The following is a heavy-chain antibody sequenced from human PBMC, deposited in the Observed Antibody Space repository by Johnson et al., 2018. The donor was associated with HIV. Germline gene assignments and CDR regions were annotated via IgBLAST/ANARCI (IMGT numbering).Heavy chain of an antibody. CDR3: VRGGYYYDQAGAFDI. V-gene: IGHV3-20*04. CDR2: INWNGGST. CDR1: GFTFDDYG. J-gene: IGHJ3*02. D-gene: IGHD3-22*01. Sequence: VQLVESGGGVVRPGGSLRLSCAASGFTFDDYGMSWVRQAPGKGLEWVSGINWNGGSTGYADSVKGRFTISRDNAKNTLYLQMNSLRPDDPAVYYCVRGGYYYDQAGAFDIWGQGTMVTVSS.